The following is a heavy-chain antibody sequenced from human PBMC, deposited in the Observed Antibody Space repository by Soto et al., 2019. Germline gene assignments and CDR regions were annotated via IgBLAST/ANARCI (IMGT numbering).Heavy chain of an antibody. CDR1: SVSITSSNW. J-gene: IGHJ4*02. Sequence: SETLSLTCDVSSVSITSSNWWTWVRQPPGKGLEWLGKISHSGTVNYNATLRSRVTISVDKPKNQLSLKMMSVTAADTAVYYCARDYDGFDYWGPGILVTVYS. CDR3: ARDYDGFDY. CDR2: ISHSGTV. V-gene: IGHV4-4*02. D-gene: IGHD3-16*01.